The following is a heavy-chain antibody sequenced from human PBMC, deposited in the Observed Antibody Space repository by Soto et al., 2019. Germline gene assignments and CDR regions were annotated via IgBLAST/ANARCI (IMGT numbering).Heavy chain of an antibody. CDR1: GGSISSSSYY. CDR2: IYYSGST. D-gene: IGHD2-2*01. J-gene: IGHJ4*02. CDR3: ALSSPIRKGDDY. V-gene: IGHV4-39*01. Sequence: QLQLQESGPGLVKPSETLSLTCTVSGGSISSSSYYWGWIRPPPGKGLEWIGSIYYSGSTYYNPSLKSRVTISVDTSKNQFSLKLSSVTAADTAVYYCALSSPIRKGDDYWGQGTLVKGSS.